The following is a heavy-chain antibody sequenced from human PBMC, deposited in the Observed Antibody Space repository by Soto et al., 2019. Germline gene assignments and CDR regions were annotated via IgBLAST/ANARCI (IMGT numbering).Heavy chain of an antibody. J-gene: IGHJ4*02. D-gene: IGHD5-18*01. V-gene: IGHV1-24*01. CDR1: GYTLTELS. CDR3: ALEVRQADMASFED. CDR2: FDPEDGET. Sequence: ASVKVSCKVSGYTLTELSMHWVRQAPGKGLEWMGGFDPEDGETIYAQKFQGRVTMTEDTSTDTAYMELSSLRSEDTAVYYCALEVRQADMASFEDWGQGTLVIVSS.